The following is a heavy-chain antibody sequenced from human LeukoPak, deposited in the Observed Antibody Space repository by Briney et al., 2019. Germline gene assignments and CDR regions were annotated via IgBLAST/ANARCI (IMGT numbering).Heavy chain of an antibody. CDR2: ISGSGGST. J-gene: IGHJ4*02. D-gene: IGHD3-3*01. V-gene: IGHV3-23*01. CDR1: GFTFSSYA. Sequence: GPSLRLSCAASGFTFSSYAMSWVRQPPGKGMEWLSAISGSGGSTYYADSVKGRFTISRDNSKNTLYLQMNSLRAEDTAVYYCAKDYYYDFWSGYYTMDYWGQGTLVTVSS. CDR3: AKDYYYDFWSGYYTMDY.